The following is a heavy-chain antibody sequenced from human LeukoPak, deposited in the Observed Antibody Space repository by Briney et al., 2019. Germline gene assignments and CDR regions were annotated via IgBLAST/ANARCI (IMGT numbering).Heavy chain of an antibody. CDR1: GGSFSGYY. Sequence: SETLSLTCAVYGGSFSGYYWSWIRQPSGKGLEWIGEINHSGSTNYNPSLKSRVTISVDTSKNQFSLKLSSVTAADTAVYYCASSNYDFWSGYYFDYWGQGTLVTVSS. J-gene: IGHJ4*02. CDR3: ASSNYDFWSGYYFDY. V-gene: IGHV4-34*01. D-gene: IGHD3-3*01. CDR2: INHSGST.